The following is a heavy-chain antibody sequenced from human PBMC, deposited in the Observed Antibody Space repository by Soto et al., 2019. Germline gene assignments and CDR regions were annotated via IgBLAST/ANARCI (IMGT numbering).Heavy chain of an antibody. D-gene: IGHD6-13*01. CDR3: ARHAMDWEQLVQGVYYYYYMDV. CDR2: IYYSGST. Sequence: SETLSLTCTVSGGSISSSSYYWGWIRQPPGKGLEWIGSIYYSGSTYYNPSLKSRVTISVDTSKNQFSLKLSSVTAADTAVYYCARHAMDWEQLVQGVYYYYYMDVWGKGTTVTVSS. J-gene: IGHJ6*03. V-gene: IGHV4-39*01. CDR1: GGSISSSSYY.